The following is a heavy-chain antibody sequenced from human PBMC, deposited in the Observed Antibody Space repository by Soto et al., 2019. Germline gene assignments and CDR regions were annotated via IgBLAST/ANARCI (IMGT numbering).Heavy chain of an antibody. J-gene: IGHJ6*02. CDR1: GGSISSSNW. CDR2: IYHSGST. Sequence: QVQLQESGPGLVKPSGTLSLTCAVSGGSISSSNWWSWVHQPPGKGLEWIGEIYHSGSTNYNPSLKSRVTISVDKSKNQFSLKLSSVTAADTAVYYCARDYSSEIVGATTWWGMDVWGQGTTVTVSS. V-gene: IGHV4-4*02. D-gene: IGHD1-26*01. CDR3: ARDYSSEIVGATTWWGMDV.